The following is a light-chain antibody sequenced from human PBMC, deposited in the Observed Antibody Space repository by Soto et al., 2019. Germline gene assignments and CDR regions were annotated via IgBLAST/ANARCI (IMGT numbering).Light chain of an antibody. J-gene: IGKJ4*01. CDR2: SAS. V-gene: IGKV1-17*01. CDR1: QDIRND. CDR3: LHHYNYPLT. Sequence: DIQMTQSPSSLSASVGDRVTITCRASQDIRNDLGWYQQKQGKAPKRLIFSASTLDSGVPSRFSGGGFGTEFTLTISSLQPEDFATYYCLHHYNYPLTLGGGTKVEIK.